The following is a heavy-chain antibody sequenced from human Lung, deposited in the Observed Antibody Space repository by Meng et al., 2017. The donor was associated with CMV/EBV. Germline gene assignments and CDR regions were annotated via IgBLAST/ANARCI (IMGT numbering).Heavy chain of an antibody. V-gene: IGHV3-23*01. CDR3: LMNMF. CDR1: GFNFSSHD. J-gene: IGHJ4*02. CDR2: ISGSSGTP. Sequence: GGSLRLSCTASGFNFSSHDINWVRQAPGEGLEWVSSISGSSGTPTYADSVTGRFTMSRDASKNTVFLQLRALRPKDTAIYYCLMNMFWGQGALVTVSS. D-gene: IGHD3-16*01.